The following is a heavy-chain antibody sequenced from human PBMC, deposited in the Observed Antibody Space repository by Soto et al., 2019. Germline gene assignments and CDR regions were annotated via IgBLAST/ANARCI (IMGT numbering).Heavy chain of an antibody. CDR2: ISYDGSNK. Sequence: QVQLVESGGGVVQPGRSLRLSCAASGFTFGSYGRHWVRQAPGKGLEWVAVISYDGSNKYYADSVKGRFTISRDNSKNTLYLQMNSLRAEDTAVYYCAKDYSSSWYHYFDYRGQGTLVTVSS. J-gene: IGHJ4*02. CDR1: GFTFGSYG. CDR3: AKDYSSSWYHYFDY. V-gene: IGHV3-30*18. D-gene: IGHD6-13*01.